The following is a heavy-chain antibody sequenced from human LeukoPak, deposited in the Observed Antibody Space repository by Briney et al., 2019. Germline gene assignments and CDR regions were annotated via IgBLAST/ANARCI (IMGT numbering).Heavy chain of an antibody. CDR1: GGSISGYY. D-gene: IGHD2-15*01. CDR2: IFSSGSA. V-gene: IGHV4-59*08. J-gene: IGHJ4*02. CDR3: ARWYCSGGTCFHLDD. Sequence: SETLSLTCTVSGGSISGYYWSWIRQPPGKGLEWIGYIFSSGSAAYNPSLKRRVTISVDTSKNQFSLNLSSVTAADTAVYYCARWYCSGGTCFHLDDWGQGTLVTVSS.